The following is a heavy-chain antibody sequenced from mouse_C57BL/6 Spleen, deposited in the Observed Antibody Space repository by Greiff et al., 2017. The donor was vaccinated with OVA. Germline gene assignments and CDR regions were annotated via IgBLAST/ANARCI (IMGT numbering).Heavy chain of an antibody. J-gene: IGHJ1*03. CDR2: FYPGSGSI. V-gene: IGHV1-62-2*01. D-gene: IGHD1-1*01. Sequence: QVQLKESGAELVKPGASVKLSCKASGYTFTEYTIHWVKQRSGQGLEWIGWFYPGSGSIKYNEKFKDKATLTADKSSSTVYMELSRLTSEDSAVYFCARHGPYYYGSSYWYFDVWGTGTTVTVSS. CDR3: ARHGPYYYGSSYWYFDV. CDR1: GYTFTEYT.